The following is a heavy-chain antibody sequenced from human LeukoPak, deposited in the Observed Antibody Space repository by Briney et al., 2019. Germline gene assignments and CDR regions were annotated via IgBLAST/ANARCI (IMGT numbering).Heavy chain of an antibody. CDR1: GFTFDDFA. V-gene: IGHV3-9*01. D-gene: IGHD2-15*01. Sequence: GGSLRLSCAASGFTFDDFAMHWVRQVSGKGLEWVSGISWNSGTIDYADSVQGRFTISRDNAKNSIYLQMNGLTAEDTAVYYCARTYGSGSLDYGGQGTLVTVSS. J-gene: IGHJ4*02. CDR2: ISWNSGTI. CDR3: ARTYGSGSLDY.